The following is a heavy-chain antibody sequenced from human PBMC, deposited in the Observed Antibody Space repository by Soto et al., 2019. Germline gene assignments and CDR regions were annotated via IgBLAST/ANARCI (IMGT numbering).Heavy chain of an antibody. CDR3: VRAARPRFYYYYGMDV. Sequence: SETLSLTCTVSGGSISSGGYYWSWIRQHPGKGLEWIGYIYYSGSTYYNPSLKSRVTISVDTSKNQFSLKLSSVTAADTAVYYCVRAARPRFYYYYGMDVWGQGTTVTVSS. V-gene: IGHV4-31*03. D-gene: IGHD6-6*01. J-gene: IGHJ6*02. CDR2: IYYSGST. CDR1: GGSISSGGYY.